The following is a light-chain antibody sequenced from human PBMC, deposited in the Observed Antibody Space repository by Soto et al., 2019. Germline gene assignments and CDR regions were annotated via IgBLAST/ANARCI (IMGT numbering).Light chain of an antibody. CDR3: HQYAWSPLT. CDR1: QNVPRSY. Sequence: EIVLTQSPGTLSLSPGERATLSCRASQNVPRSYLAWYQHRPGQAPRLLIYDASTRATGIPDRFSGSESGTDFTLTISSLEPEDFAVYYCHQYAWSPLTFGQGTRLEIK. J-gene: IGKJ5*01. V-gene: IGKV3-20*01. CDR2: DAS.